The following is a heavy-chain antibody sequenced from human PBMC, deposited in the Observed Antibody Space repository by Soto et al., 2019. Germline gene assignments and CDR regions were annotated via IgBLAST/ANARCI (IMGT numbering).Heavy chain of an antibody. CDR2: IKQDGSES. V-gene: IGHV3-7*01. CDR3: ASARHIGP. Sequence: GSLRLSCAASGFTFSNYWMSWVRQAPGKGLEWVANIKQDGSESNYADSVKGRFTISRDNAENSLYLQMTSLRAEDTAVYYCASARHIGPWGQGTLVTVSS. J-gene: IGHJ5*02. CDR1: GFTFSNYW. D-gene: IGHD2-21*01.